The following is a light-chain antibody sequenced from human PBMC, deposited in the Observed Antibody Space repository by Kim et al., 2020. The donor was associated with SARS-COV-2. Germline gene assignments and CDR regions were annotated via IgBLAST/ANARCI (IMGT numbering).Light chain of an antibody. J-gene: IGKJ4*01. CDR2: DAS. CDR1: QSVSSY. V-gene: IGKV3-11*01. Sequence: LSPGERASLSCRASQSVSSYLAWYQQKPGQTPRLLIFDASNRTTGIPARFSGSGSVTDFTLTISSLEHDDFAVYYCQQRSNWPSLTFGGGTKLAI. CDR3: QQRSNWPSLT.